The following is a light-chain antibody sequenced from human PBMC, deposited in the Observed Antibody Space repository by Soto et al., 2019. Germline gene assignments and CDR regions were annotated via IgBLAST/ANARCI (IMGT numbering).Light chain of an antibody. CDR1: QSVSSNY. V-gene: IGKV3-20*01. J-gene: IGKJ1*01. CDR3: EQYGSSPRT. Sequence: PSERATLSCRASQSVSSNYFAWYQQKPGQAPRLLIYGVSSRATGIPGRFSGSGSGTDFTLTISRLEPEDFAVYYCEQYGSSPRTFGQGTKVDIK. CDR2: GVS.